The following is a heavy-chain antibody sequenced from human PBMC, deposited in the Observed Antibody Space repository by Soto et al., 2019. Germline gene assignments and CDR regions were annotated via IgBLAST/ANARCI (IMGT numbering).Heavy chain of an antibody. J-gene: IGHJ4*02. D-gene: IGHD3-10*01. CDR2: ISRDGSNK. V-gene: IGHV3-30*04. CDR1: GFTFSRYA. Sequence: QVQLVESGGGLVQPGRSLRLSCAVSGFTFSRYAIHWVRQAPGKGLEWVAVISRDGSNKYYVDSVKGRFTISRDNSRNTVYLQMNSLRDEDTAVYYCARSRNSAVADSFDFWGQGTLVTVSS. CDR3: ARSRNSAVADSFDF.